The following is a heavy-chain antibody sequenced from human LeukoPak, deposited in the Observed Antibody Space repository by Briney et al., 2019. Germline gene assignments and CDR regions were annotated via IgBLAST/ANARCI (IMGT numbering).Heavy chain of an antibody. CDR2: IWYDGSNK. CDR3: ARALWGYNLIDYYYYYMDV. J-gene: IGHJ6*03. Sequence: GRSLRLSCAASGFTFSSYGMHWVRQAPGKGLERVAVIWYDGSNKYYADSVKGQFTISRDNSKNTLYLQMNSLRAEDTAVYYCARALWGYNLIDYYYYYMDVWGKGTTVTVSS. V-gene: IGHV3-33*01. CDR1: GFTFSSYG. D-gene: IGHD5-24*01.